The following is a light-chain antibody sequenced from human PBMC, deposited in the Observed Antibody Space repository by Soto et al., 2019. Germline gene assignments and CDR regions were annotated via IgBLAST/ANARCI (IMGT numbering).Light chain of an antibody. CDR2: EVS. Sequence: QSALTQPASVSGSPGQSITISCTGTSSDVGGYNYVSWYQQHPGKAPKLMIYEVSNRPSGVSNRFSGSKSGNTASLTISGLQAEYEADYYCSSYTSSSTVLFGGGTKVTVL. V-gene: IGLV2-14*01. CDR3: SSYTSSSTVL. J-gene: IGLJ2*01. CDR1: SSDVGGYNY.